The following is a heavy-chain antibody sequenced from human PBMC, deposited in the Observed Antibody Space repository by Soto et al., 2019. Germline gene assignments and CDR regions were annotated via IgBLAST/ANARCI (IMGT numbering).Heavy chain of an antibody. J-gene: IGHJ5*02. Sequence: SETLSLTCTVSGASMNSYHWSWIRQPAGKGLEWIGHIHSSGSTNYNPSLKSRVTMSVDTSKNQFSLRLMSLTAADTAVYYCARDQGVAAAGITWFDPWGQGTLVTV. V-gene: IGHV4-4*07. CDR2: IHSSGST. D-gene: IGHD6-13*01. CDR1: GASMNSYH. CDR3: ARDQGVAAAGITWFDP.